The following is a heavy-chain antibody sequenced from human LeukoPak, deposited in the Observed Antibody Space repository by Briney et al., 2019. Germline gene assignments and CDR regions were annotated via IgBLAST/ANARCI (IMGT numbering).Heavy chain of an antibody. J-gene: IGHJ4*02. CDR3: AKHLVGARTFEY. D-gene: IGHD1-26*01. CDR1: GFTFSSNA. Sequence: GGPLRLSCAASGFTFSSNAMSWVRQAPGKGLEWVTVISASGGNTYYADSVKGRFTISRDNSKNTLYLQLNSLRAEDTAEYYCAKHLVGARTFEYWGQGTLVTVSS. CDR2: ISASGGNT. V-gene: IGHV3-23*01.